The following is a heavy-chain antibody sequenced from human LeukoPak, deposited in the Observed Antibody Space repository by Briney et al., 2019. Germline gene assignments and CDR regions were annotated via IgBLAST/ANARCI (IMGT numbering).Heavy chain of an antibody. CDR1: GFTFDDYG. CDR3: AKDTYDSSGYYYYYYMDV. CDR2: ISWDGGST. Sequence: GGSLRLSCAASGFTFDDYGMNWVRQAPGKGLEWVSLISWDGGSTYYADSVKGRFTISRDNSKNSLYLQMNSLRAEDTALYYCAKDTYDSSGYYYYYYMDVWGKGTTVTVSS. J-gene: IGHJ6*03. V-gene: IGHV3-43D*03. D-gene: IGHD3-22*01.